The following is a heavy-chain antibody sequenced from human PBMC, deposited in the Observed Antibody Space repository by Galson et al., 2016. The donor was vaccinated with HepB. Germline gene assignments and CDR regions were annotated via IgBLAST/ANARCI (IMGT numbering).Heavy chain of an antibody. V-gene: IGHV3-33*03. D-gene: IGHD2-21*02. Sequence: SLRLSCAASGFSFTDRGFHWVRQAPGKGLEWVSTIWYDGSIKDYAESVKGRFTFSRDNSKHTVYLQMDSLTLEDTAKYFCVKYQSGGDCGGTGSFDYWGQGTLVTVSS. CDR2: IWYDGSIK. J-gene: IGHJ4*02. CDR3: VKYQSGGDCGGTGSFDY. CDR1: GFSFTDRG.